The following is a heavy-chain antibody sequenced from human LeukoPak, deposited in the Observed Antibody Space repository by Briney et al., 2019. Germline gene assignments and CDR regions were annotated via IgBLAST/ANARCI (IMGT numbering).Heavy chain of an antibody. CDR2: MNPSGGRT. D-gene: IGHD4-17*01. CDR3: ARDHDYGDYEGPAAFDY. V-gene: IGHV1-46*01. Sequence: GASVAVSCTAFGFTFTDYCMHWLRPAPGQGLEWVGEMNPSGGRTSYAQKFQGRVTMTRDTSTSTVYMELTSLSSEDTAVYYCARDHDYGDYEGPAAFDYWGPGTLVTVSS. J-gene: IGHJ4*02. CDR1: GFTFTDYC.